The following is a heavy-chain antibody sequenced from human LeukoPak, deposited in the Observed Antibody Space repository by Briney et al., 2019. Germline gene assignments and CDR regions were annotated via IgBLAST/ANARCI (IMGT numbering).Heavy chain of an antibody. V-gene: IGHV3-30*09. CDR1: GFTFSSYA. Sequence: GGSLRLSCAASGFTFSSYAMHWVRQAPGKGLVWVALISYNGSDKYYIDSVKGRFAISRDNSKNTLYVQMNSLRAEDTAVYYCARGAYSRGWTTFDYWGQGILVTVSS. D-gene: IGHD6-19*01. CDR3: ARGAYSRGWTTFDY. CDR2: ISYNGSDK. J-gene: IGHJ4*02.